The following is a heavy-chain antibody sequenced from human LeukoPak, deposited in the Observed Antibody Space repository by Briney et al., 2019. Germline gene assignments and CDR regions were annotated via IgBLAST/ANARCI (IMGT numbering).Heavy chain of an antibody. CDR2: ISSTGSFT. CDR3: ARGTAAGRREFNFDY. V-gene: IGHV3-21*05. Sequence: PGGSLRLSCAASGFTFSSYAMHWVRQAPGKGLEWLSYISSTGSFTNYADSVKGRFTISRDNAKNSLYLQMNSLRAEDTAVYYCARGTAAGRREFNFDYWGQGTLVTVSS. J-gene: IGHJ4*02. CDR1: GFTFSSYA. D-gene: IGHD6-13*01.